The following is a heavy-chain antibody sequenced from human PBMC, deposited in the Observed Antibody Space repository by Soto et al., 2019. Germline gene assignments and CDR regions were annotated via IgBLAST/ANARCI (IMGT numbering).Heavy chain of an antibody. CDR3: ARATVTTGRIGDFDM. CDR2: ITSSSSYI. J-gene: IGHJ3*02. CDR1: GFTFSSYS. Sequence: EVQLVESGGGLVKPGGSRRLSCAASGFTFSSYSMNWVRQAPGKGLEWVSSITSSSSYINYADSVKGRFTISRDNAKNSLYLQTNSLRAEDTAVYYCARATVTTGRIGDFDMWGQGTMVTVSS. V-gene: IGHV3-21*01. D-gene: IGHD4-17*01.